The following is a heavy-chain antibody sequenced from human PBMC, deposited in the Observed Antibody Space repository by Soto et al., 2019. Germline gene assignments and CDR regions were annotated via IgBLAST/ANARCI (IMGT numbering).Heavy chain of an antibody. D-gene: IGHD6-13*01. V-gene: IGHV4-59*12. CDR2: IYYSGST. CDR3: ASILLAAAGLPPDTNWFDP. J-gene: IGHJ5*02. CDR1: GGSISSYY. Sequence: PSETLSLTCTVSGGSISSYYWSWIRQPPGKGLEWIGYIYYSGSTNYNPSLKSRVTISVDTSKNQFSLKLSSVTAADTAVYYCASILLAAAGLPPDTNWFDPWGQGTLVTVSS.